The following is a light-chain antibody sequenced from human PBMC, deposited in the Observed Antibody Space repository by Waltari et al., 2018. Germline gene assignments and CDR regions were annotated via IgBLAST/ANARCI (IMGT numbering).Light chain of an antibody. CDR3: AAWDDSLNGWV. V-gene: IGLV1-44*01. CDR1: RPNTGANP. J-gene: IGLJ3*02. Sequence: VLTQSPSPSGPPGQRVTTSCSGSRPNTGANPVNWYHQFPGTPPRLLIYSNDQRPSGVPDRFSGSKSGTSASLAISGLQSEDETDYYCAAWDDSLNGWVFGGGTKLTVL. CDR2: SND.